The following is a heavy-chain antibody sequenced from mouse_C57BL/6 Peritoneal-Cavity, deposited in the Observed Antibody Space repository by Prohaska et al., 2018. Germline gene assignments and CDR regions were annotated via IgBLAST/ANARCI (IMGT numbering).Heavy chain of an antibody. V-gene: IGHV11-2*01. D-gene: IGHD2-1*01. CDR3: MRYGNYWYFDV. J-gene: IGHJ1*03. CDR1: GFTFSGFW. CDR2: TNSDVSAI. Sequence: EVQLLETGGGLVQPGGSRGLSCEGSGFTFSGFWMSWVRQTPGKTLEWIGDTNSDVSAINYAPSIKDRFTIFRDNDKSTLYLQMSNVRSEDTATYFCMRYGNYWYFDVWGTGTTVTVSS.